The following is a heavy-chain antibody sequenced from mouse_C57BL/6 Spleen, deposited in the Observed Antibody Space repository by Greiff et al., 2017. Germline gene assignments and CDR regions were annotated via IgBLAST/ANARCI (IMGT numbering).Heavy chain of an antibody. D-gene: IGHD1-1*01. CDR2: ISSGSSTI. CDR1: GFTFSDYG. Sequence: EVQRVESGGGLVKPGGSLKLSCAASGFTFSDYGMHWVRQAPEKGLEWVAYISSGSSTIYYADTVKGRFTISRDNAKNTLFLQMTSLWSEDTAMYYCASYYPFAYWGQGTLVTVSA. CDR3: ASYYPFAY. J-gene: IGHJ3*01. V-gene: IGHV5-17*01.